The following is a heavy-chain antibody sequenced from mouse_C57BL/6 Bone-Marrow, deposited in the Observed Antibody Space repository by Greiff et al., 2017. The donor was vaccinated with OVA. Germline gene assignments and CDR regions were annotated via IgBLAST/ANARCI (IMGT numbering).Heavy chain of an antibody. V-gene: IGHV1-55*01. CDR3: ARSQTGTFDY. D-gene: IGHD4-1*01. CDR1: GYTFTSYW. CDR2: IYPGSGSP. J-gene: IGHJ2*01. Sequence: QVQLQQPGAELVKPGASVKMSCKASGYTFTSYWITWVKQRPGQGLEWLGDIYPGSGSPNYNEKFKSKATLTVDTSSSTAYMQLSSLTSDDSAVYYCARSQTGTFDYWGQGTTLTVSS.